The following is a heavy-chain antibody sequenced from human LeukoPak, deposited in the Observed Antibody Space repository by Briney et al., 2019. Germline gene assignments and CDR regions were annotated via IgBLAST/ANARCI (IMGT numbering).Heavy chain of an antibody. J-gene: IGHJ4*02. Sequence: GGSLRLSCAASGFTFSSYAMHWVRQAPGKGLEYVSAISSNGGSTYYANSVKGRFTISRDNSKNTLYLQMGSLRAEDMAVYYCASLGYSSPQGVDYWGQGTLVTVSS. V-gene: IGHV3-64*01. D-gene: IGHD6-13*01. CDR2: ISSNGGST. CDR1: GFTFSSYA. CDR3: ASLGYSSPQGVDY.